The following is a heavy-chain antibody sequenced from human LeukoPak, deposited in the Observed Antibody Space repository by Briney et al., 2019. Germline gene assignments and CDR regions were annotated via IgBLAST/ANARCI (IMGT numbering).Heavy chain of an antibody. CDR1: GGSISSGGYY. D-gene: IGHD3-22*01. CDR2: IYYSGST. Sequence: PSETLSLTCTVSGGSISSGGYYWSWIRQHPEKGLERIGYIYYSGSTSYNPSLKSRVVISLDASDNQVSLKLRSATAADTAVYFCARTYHYDSIGYYFDSWGQGTVVTVSS. J-gene: IGHJ4*02. CDR3: ARTYHYDSIGYYFDS. V-gene: IGHV4-31*03.